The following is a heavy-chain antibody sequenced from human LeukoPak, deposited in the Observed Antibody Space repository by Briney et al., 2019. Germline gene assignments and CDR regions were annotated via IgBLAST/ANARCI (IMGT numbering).Heavy chain of an antibody. V-gene: IGHV3-23*01. J-gene: IGHJ3*02. D-gene: IGHD1-26*01. CDR3: AKDSGKSYYGGGRSNDAFDI. Sequence: PGGSLRLSCAASGFTLSSYAMSLVRQAPGKGLEWVSAISGSGGSTYYADSVKGRFTISRDNSKNTLYLQMDSLRAEDTAVYYCAKDSGKSYYGGGRSNDAFDIWGQGTMVTVSS. CDR1: GFTLSSYA. CDR2: ISGSGGST.